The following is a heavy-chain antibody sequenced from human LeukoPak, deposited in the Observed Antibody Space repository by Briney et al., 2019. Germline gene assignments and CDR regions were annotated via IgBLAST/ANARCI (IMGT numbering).Heavy chain of an antibody. Sequence: PGGSLRLSCAASGFTFNTCWMIWVRQAPGKGLEWVANIDQGGSLRYYVDSLKGRFTISRDNAKNSMYLQMNSLRAEDTAVYYCVRDKGGRSGAIYYDAFDVWGQGTKVTVSS. J-gene: IGHJ3*01. CDR1: GFTFNTCW. CDR2: IDQGGSLR. V-gene: IGHV3-7*01. CDR3: VRDKGGRSGAIYYDAFDV. D-gene: IGHD1-26*01.